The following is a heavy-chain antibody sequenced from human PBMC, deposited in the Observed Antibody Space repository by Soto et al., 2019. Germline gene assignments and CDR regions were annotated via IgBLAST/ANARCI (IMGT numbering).Heavy chain of an antibody. D-gene: IGHD5-12*01. Sequence: GGSLRLSCAASGFTFDDYAMHWVRQAPGKGLEWVSGISWNSGSIGYADSVKGRFTISRDNAKNSLYLQMNSLRAEDTALYYCAKDMYSGYDSSNLNYWGQGTLVTVSS. CDR3: AKDMYSGYDSSNLNY. J-gene: IGHJ4*02. CDR2: ISWNSGSI. V-gene: IGHV3-9*01. CDR1: GFTFDDYA.